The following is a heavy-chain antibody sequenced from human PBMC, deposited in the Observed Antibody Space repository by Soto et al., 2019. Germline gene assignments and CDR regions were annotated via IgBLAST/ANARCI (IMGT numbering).Heavy chain of an antibody. Sequence: QLQLQESGPGLVKPSETLSLTCTVSGGSISSSSYYWGWIRQPPGKGLEWIGSIYYSGSTYYNPSLKSRVTISLDTSKNQFSLKLSSVTAADTAVYYCARSRRDILTGYYMDFDYWGQGTLVTVSS. CDR3: ARSRRDILTGYYMDFDY. CDR2: IYYSGST. J-gene: IGHJ4*02. D-gene: IGHD3-9*01. V-gene: IGHV4-39*01. CDR1: GGSISSSSYY.